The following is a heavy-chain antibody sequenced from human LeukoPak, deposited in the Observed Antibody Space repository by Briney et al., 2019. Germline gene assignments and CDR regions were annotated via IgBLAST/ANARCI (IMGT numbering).Heavy chain of an antibody. CDR3: ARDYHSSENWFDP. D-gene: IGHD3-22*01. Sequence: SETLSLTCAVYGGSFSGYYWSWIRQPPGKGLEWIGEINHSGRTNYNPSLKSRVTISVDTSKNQFSLKLSSVTAADTAVYYCARDYHSSENWFDPWGQGTLVTVSS. J-gene: IGHJ5*02. CDR2: INHSGRT. V-gene: IGHV4-34*01. CDR1: GGSFSGYY.